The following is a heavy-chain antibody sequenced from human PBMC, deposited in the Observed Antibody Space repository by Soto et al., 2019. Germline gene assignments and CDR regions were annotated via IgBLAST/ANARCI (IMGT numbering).Heavy chain of an antibody. CDR2: ISAYNGNT. Sequence: ASVKVSCKASGYTFTSYGISWVRQAPGQGLEWMGWISAYNGNTNYAQKLQGRVTMTTDTSTSTAYMELRSLRSDDTAVYYCARELYDYVWGSYRHGAGYFDYWGQGTLVTV. CDR3: ARELYDYVWGSYRHGAGYFDY. J-gene: IGHJ4*02. CDR1: GYTFTSYG. D-gene: IGHD3-16*02. V-gene: IGHV1-18*04.